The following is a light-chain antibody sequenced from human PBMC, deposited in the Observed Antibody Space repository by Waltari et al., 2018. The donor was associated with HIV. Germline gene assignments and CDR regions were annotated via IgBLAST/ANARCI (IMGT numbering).Light chain of an antibody. CDR2: DAS. J-gene: IGKJ1*01. V-gene: IGKV3-11*01. CDR1: QSVNTY. CDR3: HQRRNWPRT. Sequence: EIVLTHSPATLSLSPGERATLSCRASQSVNTYLAWYQQKPGQAPRLLIYDASNRATDIPARFSGGGSGTDFTLTISSLEPEDFAVYYCHQRRNWPRTFGQGTKVDIK.